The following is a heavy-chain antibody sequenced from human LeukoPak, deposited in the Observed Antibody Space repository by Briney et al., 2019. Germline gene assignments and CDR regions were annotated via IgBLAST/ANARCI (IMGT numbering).Heavy chain of an antibody. V-gene: IGHV3-74*01. CDR1: GFTFSSYW. CDR3: ARTEGTVAYDS. J-gene: IGHJ5*01. D-gene: IGHD4-23*01. CDR2: INSDGSGT. Sequence: GGSLRLSCAASGFTFSSYWMHWVRQAPGKGLVWVSRINSDGSGTIYADSVRGRFTIPRDNAKNTLYLQVNSLRAEDTAVYYCARTEGTVAYDSWGQGTLVTVSS.